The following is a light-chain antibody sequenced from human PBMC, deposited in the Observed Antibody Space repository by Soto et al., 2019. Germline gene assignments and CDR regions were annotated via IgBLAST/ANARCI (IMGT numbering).Light chain of an antibody. CDR1: SGHSSYA. CDR2: LNSDGSH. CDR3: QTWGTGIHVV. V-gene: IGLV4-69*01. J-gene: IGLJ2*01. Sequence: QSVLTQSPSASASLGASVKLTCTLSSGHSSYAIAWHQQQPEKGPRFLMKLNSDGSHSKGDGIPDRFSGSSSGAERYLTISSLQSEDEADYYCQTWGTGIHVVFGGGTQLTV.